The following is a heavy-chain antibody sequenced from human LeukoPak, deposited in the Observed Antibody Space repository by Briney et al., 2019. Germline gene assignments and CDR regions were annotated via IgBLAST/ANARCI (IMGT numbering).Heavy chain of an antibody. CDR3: ARVWRPGYQLLTGAFDI. Sequence: SETLSLTCTVSGGSISSYYWSWIRQPAGKGLEWIGRIYTSGSTNYNPSLKSRVTMSVDTSKNQFSLKLSSVTAADTAVYYCARVWRPGYQLLTGAFDIWGQGTMVTVSS. J-gene: IGHJ3*02. CDR2: IYTSGST. V-gene: IGHV4-4*07. D-gene: IGHD2-2*01. CDR1: GGSISSYY.